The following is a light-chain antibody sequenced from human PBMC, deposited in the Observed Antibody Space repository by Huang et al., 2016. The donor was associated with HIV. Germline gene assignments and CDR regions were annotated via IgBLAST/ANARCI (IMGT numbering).Light chain of an antibody. CDR2: DAS. V-gene: IGKV3-11*01. J-gene: IGKJ4*01. CDR1: QSIGNY. Sequence: EIVLTHSPATLSLSPGERATLSGRASQSIGNYLAWYQQKPGKAPRLLIYDASNRATGSPARFSGSGSGTDFTLTIGSLESEDFAVYYCQQRSRTFGGGTKVEIK. CDR3: QQRSRT.